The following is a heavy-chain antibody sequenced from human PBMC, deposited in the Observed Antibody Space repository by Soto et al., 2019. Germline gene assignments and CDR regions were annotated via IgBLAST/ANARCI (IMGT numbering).Heavy chain of an antibody. V-gene: IGHV3-23*01. CDR3: AKVLQYYYYGMDV. CDR1: EFTFSNYA. Sequence: GGSLRLSCAASEFTFSNYAMTWVRQAPGKGLEWVSAISDSGFSTYYTDSVKGRFTISRDNSKNTLYLQMNSLRAEDTAIYYCAKVLQYYYYGMDVWGLGTTVTVSS. CDR2: ISDSGFST. J-gene: IGHJ6*02.